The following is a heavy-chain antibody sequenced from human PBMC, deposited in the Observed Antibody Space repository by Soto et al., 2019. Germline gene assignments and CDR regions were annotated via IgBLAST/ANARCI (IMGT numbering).Heavy chain of an antibody. CDR1: GGSISSYF. CDR2: MYFNEST. Sequence: QVLLQESGPGLVKPSETLSLTCTVSGGSISSYFLNWIRQAPGKGLEWIGYMYFNESTNYNPPLKSRVMMFLDTSKSLFSLKLNSVTAADTAIYYCARDHKEALDIWGQGTLVIVSS. CDR3: ARDHKEALDI. J-gene: IGHJ3*02. V-gene: IGHV4-59*01.